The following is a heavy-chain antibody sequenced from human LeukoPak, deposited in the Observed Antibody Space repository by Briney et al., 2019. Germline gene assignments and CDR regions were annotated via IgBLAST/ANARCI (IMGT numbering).Heavy chain of an antibody. D-gene: IGHD3-16*02. J-gene: IGHJ6*03. V-gene: IGHV4-39*07. CDR3: ARVGVNGNYYYYYMDV. CDR2: IYYSGST. Sequence: SETLSLTCTVSGGSISSSSYYWGWIRQPPGKGLEWIGSIYYSGSTYYNPSLKSRVTISVDTSKNQFSLKLSSVTAADTAVYYCARVGVNGNYYYYYMDVWGKGTTVTVSS. CDR1: GGSISSSSYY.